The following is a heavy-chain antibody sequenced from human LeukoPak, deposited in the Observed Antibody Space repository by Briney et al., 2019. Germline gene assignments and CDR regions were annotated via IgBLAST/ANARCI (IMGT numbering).Heavy chain of an antibody. V-gene: IGHV4-59*01. CDR1: GISINCYY. CDR2: IYYSGST. Sequence: KPSETLSLTCTVSGISINCYYWSWIRPPPGKGLEWTGNIYYSGSTNYNPSLKSRVTISVDTSKNQFSLKLSSVTAADTAVYYCAREEAVAGLGYWGQGTLVTVSS. CDR3: AREEAVAGLGY. D-gene: IGHD6-19*01. J-gene: IGHJ4*02.